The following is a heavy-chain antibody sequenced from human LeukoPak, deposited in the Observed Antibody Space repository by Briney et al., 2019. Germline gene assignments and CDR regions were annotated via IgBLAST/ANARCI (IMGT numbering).Heavy chain of an antibody. D-gene: IGHD3-9*01. J-gene: IGHJ4*02. CDR2: IYSGGST. Sequence: GGSLRLSCAASGFTVSSDYMSWVRQAPGKGLEWVSVIYSGGSTYYADSLKGRFTISRDNSKNPLYLQMNSVRAEDTAVYYCAMTYYDILPGYHTPPDYWGQGTLVTVSS. CDR1: GFTVSSDY. CDR3: AMTYYDILPGYHTPPDY. V-gene: IGHV3-53*01.